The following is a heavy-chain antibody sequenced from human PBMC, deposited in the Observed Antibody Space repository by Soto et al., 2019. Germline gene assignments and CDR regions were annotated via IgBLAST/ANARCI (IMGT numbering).Heavy chain of an antibody. D-gene: IGHD1-26*01. Sequence: GGSLRLSCAASGFTFSSYAMHWVRQAPGKGLEWVAVISYGASVKGRFTISRDESKRTAYLQMNSLKIEDTAVYYCLKYSGNPSTPAALGQGTLVTVSS. CDR3: LKYSGNPSTPAA. CDR1: GFTFSSYA. J-gene: IGHJ5*02. V-gene: IGHV3-30*04. CDR2: ISYG.